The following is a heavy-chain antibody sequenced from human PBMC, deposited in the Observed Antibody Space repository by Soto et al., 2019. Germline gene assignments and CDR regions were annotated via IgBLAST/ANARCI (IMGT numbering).Heavy chain of an antibody. CDR1: GFTFSSYS. Sequence: GGSLRLSCASSGFTFSSYSMNWVRQAPGKGLEWVSSISSSSSYIYYADSVKGRFTISRDNAKNSLYLQMNSLRAEDTAVYYCAREYYYDSSGYSPGPFLQHWGQGTLVTVSS. J-gene: IGHJ1*01. V-gene: IGHV3-21*01. CDR3: AREYYYDSSGYSPGPFLQH. CDR2: ISSSSSYI. D-gene: IGHD3-22*01.